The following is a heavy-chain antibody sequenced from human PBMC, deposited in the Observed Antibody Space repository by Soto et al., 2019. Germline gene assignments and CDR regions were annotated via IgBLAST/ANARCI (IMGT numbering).Heavy chain of an antibody. Sequence: GGSLRLSCAASGFTFSSFAMGWVRQAPGKGLEWVSSIGGSGYSIYYGDSVKGRFSISRDNSKNTLYLQMSSLRAEDTAIYYCAKRSGDFGLHPGAFDVWGQGTMVTVSS. CDR3: AKRSGDFGLHPGAFDV. J-gene: IGHJ3*01. D-gene: IGHD3-10*01. CDR2: IGGSGYSI. V-gene: IGHV3-23*01. CDR1: GFTFSSFA.